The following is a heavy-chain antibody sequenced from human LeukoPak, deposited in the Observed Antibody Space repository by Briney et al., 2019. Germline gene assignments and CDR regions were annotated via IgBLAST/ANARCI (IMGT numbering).Heavy chain of an antibody. CDR2: ISHDGSNK. V-gene: IGHV3-30*04. CDR3: ARVGYDYNWYDAFDI. J-gene: IGHJ3*02. CDR1: AFTFSGYS. D-gene: IGHD1-1*01. Sequence: KAGGSLRLSCVVSAFTFSGYSMHWVRQAPGKGLEWVASISHDGSNKYCADSLKGRFTISRDSSKNTLFLQMNSLRPEDTAVYYCARVGYDYNWYDAFDIWGQGTMVTVSS.